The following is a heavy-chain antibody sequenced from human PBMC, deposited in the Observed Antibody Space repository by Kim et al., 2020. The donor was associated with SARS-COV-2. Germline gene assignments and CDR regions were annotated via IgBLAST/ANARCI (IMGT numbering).Heavy chain of an antibody. CDR3: AKDKGDCITMVGYFQH. V-gene: IGHV3-33*06. CDR1: GFTFSSYG. Sequence: GGSLRLSCAASGFTFSSYGMHWVRQAPGKGLEWVAVIWYDGSNKYYADSVKGRFTISRDNSKNTLYLQMNSLRAEDTAVYYCAKDKGDCITMVGYFQHWGHGTLVTVSS. D-gene: IGHD3-10*01. CDR2: IWYDGSNK. J-gene: IGHJ1*01.